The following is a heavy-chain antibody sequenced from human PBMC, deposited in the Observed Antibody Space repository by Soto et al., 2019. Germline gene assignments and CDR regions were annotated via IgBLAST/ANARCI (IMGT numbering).Heavy chain of an antibody. J-gene: IGHJ5*02. CDR2: INHTTGT. D-gene: IGHD2-15*01. CDR1: GGSFSGYY. V-gene: IGHV4-34*02. CDR3: ARFPAYCSYGKNCPPGP. Sequence: QVQLQQWGAGLVKPSETLSLTCAVSGGSFSGYYWNWIRQPPGKGLEWIGEINHTTGTSYNPSLKSRLTISMDTSKNHCCLRLTSVTAADTAVYYCARFPAYCSYGKNCPPGPWGQGTLVTVSS.